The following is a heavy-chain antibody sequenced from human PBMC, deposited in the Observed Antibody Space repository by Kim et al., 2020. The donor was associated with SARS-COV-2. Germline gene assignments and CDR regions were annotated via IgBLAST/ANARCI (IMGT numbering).Heavy chain of an antibody. CDR3: ARGGGTMVRGVYSADY. Sequence: GGSLRLSCAASGFTFSSYWMSWVRQAPGKGLEWVANIKQDGSEKYYVDSVKGRFTISRDNAKNSLYLQMNSLRAEDTAVYYCARGGGTMVRGVYSADYWGQGTLVTVSS. D-gene: IGHD3-10*01. J-gene: IGHJ4*02. V-gene: IGHV3-7*01. CDR2: IKQDGSEK. CDR1: GFTFSSYW.